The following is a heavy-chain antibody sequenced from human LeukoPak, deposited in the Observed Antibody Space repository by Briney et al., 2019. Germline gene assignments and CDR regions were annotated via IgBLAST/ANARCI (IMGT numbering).Heavy chain of an antibody. CDR1: GLTFSSYA. V-gene: IGHV3-30-3*01. J-gene: IGHJ4*02. D-gene: IGHD3-22*01. Sequence: TGGSLRLSCATSGLTFSSYAIHWVRQAPGKGLEWVAVISYDGSNKYYADSVKGRFTISRDNSKNTLYLQMNSLRAEDTAVYYCARGGHYYDSSSFDYWGQGTLVTVSS. CDR2: ISYDGSNK. CDR3: ARGGHYYDSSSFDY.